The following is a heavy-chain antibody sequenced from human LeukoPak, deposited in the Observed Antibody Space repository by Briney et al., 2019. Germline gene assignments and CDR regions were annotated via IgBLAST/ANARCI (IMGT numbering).Heavy chain of an antibody. CDR1: GLTFSSYA. D-gene: IGHD7-27*01. J-gene: IGHJ4*02. CDR3: ARDPQPLGEGFFDY. Sequence: PGGPLRLSCAASGLTFSSYAMHWVRQAPGKGLEWVAVISYDGSNKYYADSVKGRFTISRDNSKNTLYLQMNSLRAEDTAVYYCARDPQPLGEGFFDYWGQGTLVTVSS. CDR2: ISYDGSNK. V-gene: IGHV3-30-3*01.